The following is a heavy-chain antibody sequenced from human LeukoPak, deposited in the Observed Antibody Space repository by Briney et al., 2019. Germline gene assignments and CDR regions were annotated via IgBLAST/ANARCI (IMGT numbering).Heavy chain of an antibody. Sequence: GGSLRLSCAASGFTFSSYAMSWVRQAPGKGLEWVSAISGSGGSTYYADSVKGRFTISRDNSKNTLYLQMNRLRAEDAAVYYCARDPNGDYVGAFDILGQGTMVTVSS. V-gene: IGHV3-23*01. CDR3: ARDPNGDYVGAFDI. J-gene: IGHJ3*02. D-gene: IGHD4-17*01. CDR1: GFTFSSYA. CDR2: ISGSGGST.